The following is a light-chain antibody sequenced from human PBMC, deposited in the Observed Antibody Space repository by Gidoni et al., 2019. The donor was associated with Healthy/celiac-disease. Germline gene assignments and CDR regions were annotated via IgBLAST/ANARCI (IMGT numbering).Light chain of an antibody. V-gene: IGKV3-15*01. CDR2: VAS. CDR3: QQYNNWPL. CDR1: QGVSSN. J-gene: IGKJ2*01. Sequence: EIVMTQSPATLSVFPGERATLSCSASQGVSSNLAWSQQKPGQAPRLLIYVASTRATGIPARFSGSGSGTEFTLTISSLQSEDFAVYYCQQYNNWPLFGQGTKLEIK.